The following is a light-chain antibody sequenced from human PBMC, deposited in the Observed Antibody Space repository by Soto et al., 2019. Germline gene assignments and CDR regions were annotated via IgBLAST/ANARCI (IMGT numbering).Light chain of an antibody. CDR3: LPDHDDSWT. CDR1: RDIGSD. Sequence: QSPSFLSASVGERSTMTSRASRDIGSDLSWYQQKPGKAPTLLIYAASNLQSGVPSSFRGSRSGTEFTLPVSSLQPEDFATYYCLPDHDDSWTFGQGTKVDIK. V-gene: IGKV1-6*01. J-gene: IGKJ1*01. CDR2: AAS.